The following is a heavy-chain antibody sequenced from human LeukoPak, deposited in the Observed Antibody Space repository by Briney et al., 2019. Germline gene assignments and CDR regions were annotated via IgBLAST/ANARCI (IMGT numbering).Heavy chain of an antibody. CDR1: GFTFDDYA. Sequence: GGSLRLSCAASGFTFDDYAMHWVRQAPGKGLEWVSLISWDGRSTDYADSVKGRFTISRDNSKNSLHLQMNSLRPEDSALYYCAKDIWGGGYYDSGSYYGIDYWGQGTLVTVSS. CDR2: ISWDGRST. CDR3: AKDIWGGGYYDSGSYYGIDY. D-gene: IGHD3-10*01. J-gene: IGHJ4*02. V-gene: IGHV3-43D*03.